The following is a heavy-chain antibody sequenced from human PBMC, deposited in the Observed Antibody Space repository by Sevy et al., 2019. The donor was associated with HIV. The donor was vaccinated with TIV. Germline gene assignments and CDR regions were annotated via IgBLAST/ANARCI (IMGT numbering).Heavy chain of an antibody. CDR2: IYYSGST. CDR1: GGSISSYY. Sequence: SETLSLTCTVSGGSISSYYWSWIRQPPGKGLEWIGYIYYSGSTNYNPSLKSRVTISVDTSKNQFSLKLSSVTAADTAGYYCARGKGYSGYDYYFDYWGQGTLVTVSS. V-gene: IGHV4-59*01. D-gene: IGHD5-12*01. CDR3: ARGKGYSGYDYYFDY. J-gene: IGHJ4*02.